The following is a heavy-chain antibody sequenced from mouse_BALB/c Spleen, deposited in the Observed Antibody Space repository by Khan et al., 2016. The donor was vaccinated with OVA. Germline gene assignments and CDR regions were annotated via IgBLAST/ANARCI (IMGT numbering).Heavy chain of an antibody. CDR3: ARLAYYYDSEGFAY. D-gene: IGHD1-1*01. V-gene: IGHV5-6*02. CDR1: GFTFSTYG. CDR2: VSSGGSYT. J-gene: IGHJ3*01. Sequence: EVKLEESGGDLVKPGGSLKLSCAASGFTFSTYGMSWVRQTPDKRLEWVATVSSGGSYTYYPDSVKGRFTISRDNAKNTLYLQMSSLKSEDTAMFYCARLAYYYDSEGFAYWGQGTLGTVSA.